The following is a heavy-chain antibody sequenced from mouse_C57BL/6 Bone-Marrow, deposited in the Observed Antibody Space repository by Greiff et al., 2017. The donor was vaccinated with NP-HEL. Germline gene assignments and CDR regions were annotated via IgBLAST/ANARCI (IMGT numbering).Heavy chain of an antibody. V-gene: IGHV7-1*01. D-gene: IGHD1-1*01. CDR1: GFTFSDFY. J-gene: IGHJ4*01. CDR3: ARDALLLRYYAMDY. Sequence: VQLVESGGGLVQSGRSLRLSCATSGFTFSDFYMEWVRQAPGKGLEWIAASRNKANDYTTEYSASVKGRFIVSRDTSQSILYLQMNALRAEDTAIYYCARDALLLRYYAMDYWGQGTSVTVSS. CDR2: SRNKANDYTT.